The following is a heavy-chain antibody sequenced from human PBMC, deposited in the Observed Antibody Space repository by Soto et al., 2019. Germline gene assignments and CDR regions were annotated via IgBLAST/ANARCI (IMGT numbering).Heavy chain of an antibody. Sequence: QVPLVESGGGVVQPGRSLRLSCAASGFTFSSYAMHWVRQAPGKGLEWVAVISYDGSNKYYADSVKGRFTISRDNSKNTLYLQMNSLRAEDTAVYYCARDGGGSGFDLWGRGTLVTVSS. J-gene: IGHJ2*01. V-gene: IGHV3-30-3*01. CDR3: ARDGGGSGFDL. D-gene: IGHD6-25*01. CDR1: GFTFSSYA. CDR2: ISYDGSNK.